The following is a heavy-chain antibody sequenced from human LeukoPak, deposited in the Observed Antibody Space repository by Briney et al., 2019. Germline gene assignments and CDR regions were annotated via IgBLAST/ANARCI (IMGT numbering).Heavy chain of an antibody. CDR2: ISGSGGST. Sequence: PGRSLRPSCAASGFTFSSYAMSWVRQAPGKGLEWVSAISGSGGSTYYADSVKGRFTISRDNSKNTLYLQMNSLRAEDTAVYYCARASATVTTLAYYYMDVWGKGTTVTVSS. J-gene: IGHJ6*03. D-gene: IGHD4-11*01. CDR1: GFTFSSYA. CDR3: ARASATVTTLAYYYMDV. V-gene: IGHV3-23*01.